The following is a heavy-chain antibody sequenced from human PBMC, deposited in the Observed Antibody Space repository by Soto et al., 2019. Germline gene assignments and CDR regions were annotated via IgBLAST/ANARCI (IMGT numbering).Heavy chain of an antibody. V-gene: IGHV4-59*11. CDR3: ARDLWGYCGTDCYPLDV. D-gene: IGHD2-21*02. CDR2: LYNTGST. J-gene: IGHJ6*02. CDR1: GGSISRHY. Sequence: PSETLSLTCTGSGGSISRHYWSWIRQPPGKGLEWIGYLYNTGSTIYNPSLKSRVTISVDTSKNQFSLKLNSLTAADTAVYYCARDLWGYCGTDCYPLDVWGQGTTVTVS.